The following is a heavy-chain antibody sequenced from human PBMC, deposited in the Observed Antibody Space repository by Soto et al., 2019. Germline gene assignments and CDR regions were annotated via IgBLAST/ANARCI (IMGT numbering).Heavy chain of an antibody. Sequence: QVQLVESGGGVVQPGRSLRLSCAASGFTLSSYGMHWVRQAPGKGLEWVAIISFDGSNKYYADSVKGRFTNSRDNAKNTLYRQMNSLRAEDTAVYYCAKGVQPWLGVADYWGQGTLVTVSS. D-gene: IGHD5-12*01. J-gene: IGHJ4*02. CDR3: AKGVQPWLGVADY. CDR1: GFTLSSYG. CDR2: ISFDGSNK. V-gene: IGHV3-30*18.